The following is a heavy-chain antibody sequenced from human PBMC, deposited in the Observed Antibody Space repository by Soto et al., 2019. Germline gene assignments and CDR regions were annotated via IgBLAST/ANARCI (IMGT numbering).Heavy chain of an antibody. CDR3: ARNGEMATINYFDY. CDR2: IIPIFGTA. Sequence: GASVKVSCKASGGTFSSYAISWVRQAPGQGLEWMGGIIPIFGTANYAQKFQGRVTITADKSTSTAYMELSSLRSEDTAVYYCARNGEMATINYFDYWGQGTLVTVSS. J-gene: IGHJ4*02. V-gene: IGHV1-69*06. D-gene: IGHD5-12*01. CDR1: GGTFSSYA.